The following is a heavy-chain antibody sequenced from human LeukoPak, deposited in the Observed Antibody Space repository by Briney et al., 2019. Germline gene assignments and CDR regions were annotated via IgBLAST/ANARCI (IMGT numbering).Heavy chain of an antibody. V-gene: IGHV3-7*05. CDR1: GFTFSNYW. CDR3: ARIGVSNAFDS. J-gene: IGHJ4*02. D-gene: IGHD4-11*01. CDR2: IKQDVSEK. Sequence: GGSLRLSCAASGFTFSNYWMGWVRQAPGRGLEWVANIKQDVSEKYYVDSVKGRFTVSRDNAKNSLYLQMNSVRAEDTAVYHCARIGVSNAFDSWGQGTLVTVS.